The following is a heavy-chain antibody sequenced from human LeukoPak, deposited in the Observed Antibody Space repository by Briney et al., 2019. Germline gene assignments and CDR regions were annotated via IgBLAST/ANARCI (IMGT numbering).Heavy chain of an antibody. CDR1: GFTFSSYA. CDR2: ISGSDGST. D-gene: IGHD3-10*01. Sequence: GGSLRLSCAASGFTFSSYAMSWVRQAPGKGLEWVSVISGSDGSTYYADSVKGRFTISRDNSKNTLYLQMHSLRAEDTAVYYCAKDLDTLIRGVVPLWGQGTLVTVSS. V-gene: IGHV3-23*01. J-gene: IGHJ4*02. CDR3: AKDLDTLIRGVVPL.